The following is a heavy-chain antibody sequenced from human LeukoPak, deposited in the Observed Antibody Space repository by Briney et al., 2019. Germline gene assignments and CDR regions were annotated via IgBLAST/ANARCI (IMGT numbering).Heavy chain of an antibody. Sequence: QXVEWMGWISAYNGNTNYAQKLQGRVTMTTDTSTSTAYMELRSLRSDDTAVYYCASSGYSYGYYFDYWGQGTLVTVSS. D-gene: IGHD5-18*01. CDR3: ASSGYSYGYYFDY. CDR2: ISAYNGNT. J-gene: IGHJ4*02. V-gene: IGHV1-18*01.